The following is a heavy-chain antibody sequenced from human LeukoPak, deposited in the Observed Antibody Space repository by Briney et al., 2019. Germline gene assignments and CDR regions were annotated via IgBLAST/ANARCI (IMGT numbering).Heavy chain of an antibody. J-gene: IGHJ4*02. V-gene: IGHV4-34*01. Sequence: SETLSLTCAVYGGSFSGYYWSWIRQPPGKGLEWIGEINHSGSTNYNPSLKSRVTISVDTSKNQFSLKLSSVTAADTAVYYCARGIYLWFGGDYFDYWGQGTLVTVSS. CDR1: GGSFSGYY. CDR3: ARGIYLWFGGDYFDY. CDR2: INHSGST. D-gene: IGHD3-10*01.